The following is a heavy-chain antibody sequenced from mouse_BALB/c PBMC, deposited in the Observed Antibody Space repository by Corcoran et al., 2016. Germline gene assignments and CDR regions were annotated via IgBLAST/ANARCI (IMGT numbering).Heavy chain of an antibody. CDR3: ARAPYGNYLYYYAMDY. CDR1: GYSFTGYT. J-gene: IGHJ4*01. V-gene: IGHV1-19*01. D-gene: IGHD2-1*01. CDR2: INPYNGGT. Sequence: EVQLQQSGPELVKPGASMKMSCKASGYSFTGYTMNWVKQSHGKNLEWIGLINPYNGGTSYNQKFKGKATLTVDKSSSTAYMELLSLTSEDSAVYYCARAPYGNYLYYYAMDYWGQGTSVTVSS.